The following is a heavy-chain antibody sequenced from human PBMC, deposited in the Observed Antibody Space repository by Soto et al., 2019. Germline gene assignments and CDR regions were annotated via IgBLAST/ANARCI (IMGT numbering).Heavy chain of an antibody. CDR1: GGSVRSSRYY. D-gene: IGHD4-4*01. J-gene: IGHJ6*03. V-gene: IGHV4-39*01. Sequence: SETLSLTFTVSGGSVRSSRYYWGWIRQPPXKGLEWIGSIYYSGKTYYNPYINRRVTISFDKSKNQLSLRLRSVQHAEKAVYYCARLEHSNLSSTYYYYMDVWGKGTTVTVSS. CDR2: IYYSGKT. CDR3: ARLEHSNLSSTYYYYMDV.